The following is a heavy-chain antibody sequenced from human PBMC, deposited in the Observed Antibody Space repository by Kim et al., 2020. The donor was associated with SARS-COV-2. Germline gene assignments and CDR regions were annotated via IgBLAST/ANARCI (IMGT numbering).Heavy chain of an antibody. CDR2: IIPILGIA. CDR3: ARSYNWNDLNWFDP. J-gene: IGHJ5*02. Sequence: SVKVSCKASGGTFSSYAISWVRQAPGQGLEWMGRIIPILGIANYAQKFQGRVTITADKSTSTAYMELSSLRSEDTAVYYCARSYNWNDLNWFDPWGQGTLVTVSS. CDR1: GGTFSSYA. V-gene: IGHV1-69*04. D-gene: IGHD1-1*01.